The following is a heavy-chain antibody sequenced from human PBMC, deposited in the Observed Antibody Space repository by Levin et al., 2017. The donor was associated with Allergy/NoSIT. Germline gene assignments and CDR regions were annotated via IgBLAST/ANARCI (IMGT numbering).Heavy chain of an antibody. CDR1: GFTFSNFA. V-gene: IGHV3-30-3*01. D-gene: IGHD1-26*01. CDR2: ISYDGSNK. Sequence: LSLTCAASGFTFSNFAMHWVRQTPGKGLEWVAVISYDGSNKYYADSVKGRFTISRDNSKNTLYLQMNSLREDDMAVYYCARDLGGFHRFDPWGQGTLVTVSS. J-gene: IGHJ5*02. CDR3: ARDLGGFHRFDP.